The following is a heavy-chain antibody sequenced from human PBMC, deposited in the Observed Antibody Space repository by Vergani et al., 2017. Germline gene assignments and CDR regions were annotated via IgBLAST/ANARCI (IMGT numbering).Heavy chain of an antibody. CDR1: GGSISSGGYY. CDR2: IYYSGST. J-gene: IGHJ4*02. V-gene: IGHV4-31*03. D-gene: IGHD3-3*01. CDR3: ARGDLEWLSGLRY. Sequence: QVQLQQWGAGLLKPSQTLSLTCTVSGGSISSGGYYWSWIRQHPGKGLEWIGYIYYSGSTYYNPSLKSRVTISVETSKNQFSLKLSSVTAADTAVYYCARGDLEWLSGLRYWGQGTLVTVSS.